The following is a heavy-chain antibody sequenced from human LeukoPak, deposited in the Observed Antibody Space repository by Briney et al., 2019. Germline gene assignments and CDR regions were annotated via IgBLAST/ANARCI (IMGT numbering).Heavy chain of an antibody. J-gene: IGHJ4*02. V-gene: IGHV5-51*01. CDR2: IYPGDSDT. D-gene: IGHD1-26*01. CDR3: ARHVLSGGSYYLDY. CDR1: GYRFTSYW. Sequence: GESLKISCKGSGYRFTSYWIGWVRQMPGKGLEWMGIIYPGDSDTRYSPSFQGQVTISADKSISTAFLQWSSLKASDAAMYYCARHVLSGGSYYLDYWGQGTLVTVSS.